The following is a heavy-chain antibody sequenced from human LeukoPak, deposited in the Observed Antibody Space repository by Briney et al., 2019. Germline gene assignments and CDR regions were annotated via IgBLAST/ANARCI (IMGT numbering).Heavy chain of an antibody. D-gene: IGHD3-9*01. J-gene: IGHJ4*02. V-gene: IGHV3-9*01. CDR3: AKDISSGGYYDILTGPDY. Sequence: GRSLRLSCAASGFTFDDYAMHWVRQAPGKGLEWVSGISWNSGSIGYADSVKGRFTISRDNAKNSLYLQMNSLRAEDTALYYCAKDISSGGYYDILTGPDYWGQGTPVTVSS. CDR2: ISWNSGSI. CDR1: GFTFDDYA.